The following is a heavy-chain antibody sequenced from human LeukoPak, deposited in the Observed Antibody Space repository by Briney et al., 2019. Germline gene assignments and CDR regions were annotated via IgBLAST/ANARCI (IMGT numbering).Heavy chain of an antibody. CDR2: ISGSGGST. Sequence: PGGSLRLSCAASGFTFSRNAMSWVRQAPGKGLEWVSVISGSGGSTYTADSVKGRFTISRDNSKNTLYLQMNSLRAEDTAVYYCAKDRPTYYYDSSVPYYFDYWGQGTLVTVSS. D-gene: IGHD3-22*01. V-gene: IGHV3-23*01. J-gene: IGHJ4*02. CDR3: AKDRPTYYYDSSVPYYFDY. CDR1: GFTFSRNA.